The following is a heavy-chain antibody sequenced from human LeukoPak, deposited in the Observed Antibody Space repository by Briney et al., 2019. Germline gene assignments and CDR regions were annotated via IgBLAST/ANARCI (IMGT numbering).Heavy chain of an antibody. J-gene: IGHJ4*02. CDR1: GLTFTGYW. D-gene: IGHD6-19*01. CDR2: INQAGSEK. V-gene: IGHV3-7*01. Sequence: GGSLRLSCAAAGLTFTGYWMNWVRQAPGKGLEWVANINQAGSEKYYVDSVKGRFTIFRDNAKNSLHLQINSLTAEDTAVYYCARDDSSGWFYYWGQGTLVTVSS. CDR3: ARDDSSGWFYY.